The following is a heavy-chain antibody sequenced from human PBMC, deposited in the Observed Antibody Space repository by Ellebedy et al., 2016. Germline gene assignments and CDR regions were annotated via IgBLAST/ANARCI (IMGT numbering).Heavy chain of an antibody. CDR3: VRDGDRAARFGEHWYFDL. CDR1: GFTFHTYW. V-gene: IGHV3-13*01. D-gene: IGHD3-10*01. CDR2: IGTAGDA. J-gene: IGHJ2*01. Sequence: GESLKISXTASGFTFHTYWMSWVRQAPGKGLEWVSVIGTAGDAYYPGSVKGRFTISRENAKNSLYLQMNSLRAEDTAVYYCVRDGDRAARFGEHWYFDLWGRGTLVTVSS.